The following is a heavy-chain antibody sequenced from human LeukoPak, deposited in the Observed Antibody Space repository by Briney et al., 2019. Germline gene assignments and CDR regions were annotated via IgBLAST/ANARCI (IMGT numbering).Heavy chain of an antibody. Sequence: SETLSLTCTVSGGSISSYYWSWIRQPPGKGLEWIGYIYYNGSTNYNPYLKSRVTISVDTSKNKFSLKLSSVTAADTAVYYCAREGMATTNRLTYFDYWGQGTLVNVSS. D-gene: IGHD5-24*01. CDR3: AREGMATTNRLTYFDY. V-gene: IGHV4-59*01. CDR1: GGSISSYY. J-gene: IGHJ4*02. CDR2: IYYNGST.